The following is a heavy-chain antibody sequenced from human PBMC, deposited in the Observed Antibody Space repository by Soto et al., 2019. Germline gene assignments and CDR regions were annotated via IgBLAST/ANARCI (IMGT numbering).Heavy chain of an antibody. CDR2: IIPIFGTA. V-gene: IGHV1-69*06. CDR1: GGTFSSYA. CDR3: ASGIGYCSSTSCYTGLFDY. D-gene: IGHD2-2*02. J-gene: IGHJ4*02. Sequence: ASVKVSCKASGGTFSSYAISWVRQAPGQGLEWMGGIIPIFGTANYAQKFQGRVTITADKSTSTAYMELSSLRSEDTAVYYCASGIGYCSSTSCYTGLFDYWGQGTLVTVSS.